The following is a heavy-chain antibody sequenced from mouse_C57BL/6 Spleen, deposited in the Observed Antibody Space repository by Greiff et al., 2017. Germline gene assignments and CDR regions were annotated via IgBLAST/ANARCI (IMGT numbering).Heavy chain of an antibody. CDR2: IDPETGGN. J-gene: IGHJ4*01. CDR3: TRRLMLRYYAMDY. V-gene: IGHV1-15*01. Sequence: VQLQQSGAELVRPGASVTLSCKASGYTFTDYEMHWVKQTPVHGLEWIGAIDPETGGNAYNQKVKGKAILTADKSSSTAYMERRSLTSEDSAVYYCTRRLMLRYYAMDYWGQGTSVTVSS. D-gene: IGHD3-2*02. CDR1: GYTFTDYE.